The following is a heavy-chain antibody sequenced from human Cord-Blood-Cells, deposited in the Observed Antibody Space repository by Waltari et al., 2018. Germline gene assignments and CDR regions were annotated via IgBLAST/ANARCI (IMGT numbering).Heavy chain of an antibody. CDR2: ISSSSSYI. CDR1: GFTFSSYS. Sequence: EVQLVESGGGLVKPGGSLRLSCAASGFTFSSYSMNWVRQAPGKGLEWVSSISSSSSYIYYADSVKGRFTISRDNAKNSLYRQRNSLRAEDTAVYYCARDGTHIAAAGIRWFDPWGQGTLVTVSS. D-gene: IGHD6-13*01. V-gene: IGHV3-21*01. J-gene: IGHJ5*02. CDR3: ARDGTHIAAAGIRWFDP.